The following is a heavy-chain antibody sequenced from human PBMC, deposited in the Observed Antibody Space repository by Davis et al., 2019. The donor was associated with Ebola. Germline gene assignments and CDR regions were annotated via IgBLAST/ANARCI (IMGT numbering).Heavy chain of an antibody. V-gene: IGHV4-59*11. J-gene: IGHJ6*03. Sequence: PSETLSLTCTVSGGSISSHYWSWIRQPPGKGLEWIGYIYYSGSTNYNPSLKSRVTISVDTSKNQFSLKLSSVTAADTAVYYCARVGVPAAAFDYYYYMDVWGKGTTVTVSS. CDR1: GGSISSHY. D-gene: IGHD2-2*01. CDR3: ARVGVPAAAFDYYYYMDV. CDR2: IYYSGST.